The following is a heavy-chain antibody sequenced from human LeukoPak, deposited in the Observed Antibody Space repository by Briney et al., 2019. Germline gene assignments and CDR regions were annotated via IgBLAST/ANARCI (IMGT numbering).Heavy chain of an antibody. V-gene: IGHV3-7*04. D-gene: IGHD4-23*01. Sequence: GGSLRLSCAASRFTFSSYWMSWVRQAPGKGLEWVANIKQDGSEKYYVDSVRDRFTISRDNAKNSLYLQMNSLRAEDTAVYYCARAVGNSGTDYWGQGTLVTVSS. CDR2: IKQDGSEK. CDR1: RFTFSSYW. J-gene: IGHJ4*02. CDR3: ARAVGNSGTDY.